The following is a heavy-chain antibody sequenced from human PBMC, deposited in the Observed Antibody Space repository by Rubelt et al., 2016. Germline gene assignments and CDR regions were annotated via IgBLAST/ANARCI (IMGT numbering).Heavy chain of an antibody. V-gene: IGHV5-10-1*01. D-gene: IGHD2-8*01. Sequence: GKGLEWMGRIDTSDSYTNYSPSFQGHVTISADKSISTAYLQWSSLKASDTAMYYCARFGRTNGERCPRGDYWGQGTLVTVSS. J-gene: IGHJ4*02. CDR2: IDTSDSYT. CDR3: ARFGRTNGERCPRGDY.